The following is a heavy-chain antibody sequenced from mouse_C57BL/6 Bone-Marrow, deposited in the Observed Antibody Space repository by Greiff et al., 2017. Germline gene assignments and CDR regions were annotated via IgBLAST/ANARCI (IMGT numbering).Heavy chain of an antibody. D-gene: IGHD1-1*01. CDR3: ARAHYYGSSHWYFDV. CDR2: IYPADGDT. CDR1: GYAFSSSW. Sequence: VQLQQSGPELVKPGASVKISCKASGYAFSSSWMNWVKQRPGKGLEWIGRIYPADGDTNYNRKFKGKATLTADKSSSTAYMQLSSLTSEDSAVYVCARAHYYGSSHWYFDVWGTGTTVTVSS. V-gene: IGHV1-82*01. J-gene: IGHJ1*03.